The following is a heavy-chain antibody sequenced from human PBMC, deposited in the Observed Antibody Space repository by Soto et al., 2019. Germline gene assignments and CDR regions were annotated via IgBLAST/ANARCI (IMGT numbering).Heavy chain of an antibody. J-gene: IGHJ6*02. CDR1: GGSISNYY. CDR2: MYYSGST. Sequence: SETLSLTCTVSGGSISNYYWSWIRQPPGKGLERIGYMYYSGSTNYNPSLKSRVTISVDTSKNQFSLKLSSVTAADTAVYYCARDRGTDTMVRGVKSPRYYYYGMDVWGQGTTVTVSS. V-gene: IGHV4-59*01. CDR3: ARDRGTDTMVRGVKSPRYYYYGMDV. D-gene: IGHD3-10*01.